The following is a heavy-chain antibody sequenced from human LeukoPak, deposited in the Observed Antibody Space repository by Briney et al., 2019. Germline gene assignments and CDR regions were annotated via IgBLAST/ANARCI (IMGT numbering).Heavy chain of an antibody. Sequence: PGGSLRLSCAASGFTFSSYSMNWVRQAPGKGLEWVSYISSSSSTIYYADSVKGRFTISRDNAKNSLYLQMNSLRAEDTAVYYCARDLGTATHDYWGQGTLVTVSS. CDR2: ISSSSSTI. V-gene: IGHV3-48*04. CDR1: GFTFSSYS. D-gene: IGHD2-21*02. J-gene: IGHJ4*02. CDR3: ARDLGTATHDY.